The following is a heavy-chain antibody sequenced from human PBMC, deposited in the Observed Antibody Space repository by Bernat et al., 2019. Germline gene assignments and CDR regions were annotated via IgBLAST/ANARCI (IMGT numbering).Heavy chain of an antibody. D-gene: IGHD3/OR15-3a*01. CDR2: MKEDGSEK. CDR1: GFSFSSYW. V-gene: IGHV3-7*01. J-gene: IGHJ3*01. Sequence: EVQLVESGGGLVQPGGSLRLSCAVSGFSFSSYWMSWVRQAPGKGLEWVANMKEDGSEKYYVESLKGRFTISRDNAKNSLYLQMNSLRAEDTAVYYCARARYDFWGGFNNAFDVWGQGTMVTVSS. CDR3: ARARYDFWGGFNNAFDV.